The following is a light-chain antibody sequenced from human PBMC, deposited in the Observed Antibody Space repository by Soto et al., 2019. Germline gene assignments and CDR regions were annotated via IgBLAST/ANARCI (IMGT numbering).Light chain of an antibody. CDR1: QSVSNK. J-gene: IGKJ1*01. V-gene: IGKV3-15*01. CDR2: YAS. Sequence: EIVMTQSPVTLSLSPGERATLSCRASQSVSNKLAWYQQKTGQAPRLLIYYASTRAIGIPPRSSGSGSGTEFTLTISGLQSEDFAVYYCQQYNDWPRSFGQGTKVEVK. CDR3: QQYNDWPRS.